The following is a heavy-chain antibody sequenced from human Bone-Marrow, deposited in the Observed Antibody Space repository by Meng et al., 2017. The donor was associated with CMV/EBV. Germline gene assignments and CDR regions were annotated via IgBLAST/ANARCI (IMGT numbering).Heavy chain of an antibody. J-gene: IGHJ6*02. CDR1: GYTFSSYG. CDR3: ARDPDCSSTNCYTSSYGMDV. Sequence: ASVKVSCKASGYTFSSYGISWVRQAPGQGLEWMGWISAYNGNTNFAQKLQGRVTMTTDTSTSTAYLELRSLRSDDTAVYYCARDPDCSSTNCYTSSYGMDVCGQGTTVTVSS. D-gene: IGHD2-2*02. V-gene: IGHV1-18*01. CDR2: ISAYNGNT.